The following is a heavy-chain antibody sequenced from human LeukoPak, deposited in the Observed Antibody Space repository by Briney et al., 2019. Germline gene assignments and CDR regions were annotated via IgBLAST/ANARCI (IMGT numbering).Heavy chain of an antibody. D-gene: IGHD1-7*01. CDR2: TNRRGDIT. Sequence: GGSLRLSCAASGYTFGDYGMSWVRQARGKGLEWVSGTNRRGDITGYADFVKGRFTISRDNAKNSLYLQMNSLRVEDTALYRCARKGLGGELGGFDSWGQGTLVTVSS. CDR1: GYTFGDYG. V-gene: IGHV3-20*01. CDR3: ARKGLGGELGGFDS. J-gene: IGHJ4*02.